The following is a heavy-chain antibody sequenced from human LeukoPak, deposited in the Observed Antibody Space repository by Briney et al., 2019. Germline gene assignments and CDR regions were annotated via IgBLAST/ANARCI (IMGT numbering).Heavy chain of an antibody. J-gene: IGHJ4*02. CDR2: IYYSGST. CDR1: GGSISSSSYY. Sequence: PSETLSLTCTVSGGSISSSSYYWGWIRQPPGKGLEWIGSIYYSGSTYYNPSLKSRVTISVDTSKNQFSLKLSSVTAADTAVYYCASHDFWSGYSYYFDYWGQGTLVTVSS. CDR3: ASHDFWSGYSYYFDY. V-gene: IGHV4-39*01. D-gene: IGHD3-3*01.